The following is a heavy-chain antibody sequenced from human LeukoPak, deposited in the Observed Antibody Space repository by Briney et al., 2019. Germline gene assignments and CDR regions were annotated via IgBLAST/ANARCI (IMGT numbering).Heavy chain of an antibody. J-gene: IGHJ6*02. CDR3: ARVSTSLYYYYGMDV. CDR2: ISAYNGNT. V-gene: IGHV1-18*01. CDR1: GGTFSSYA. D-gene: IGHD5/OR15-5a*01. Sequence: ASVKVSCKASGGTFSSYAISWVRQAPGQGLEWMGWISAYNGNTNYAQKLQGRVTMTTDTSTSTAYMELRSLRSDDTAVYYCARVSTSLYYYYGMDVWGQGTTVTVSS.